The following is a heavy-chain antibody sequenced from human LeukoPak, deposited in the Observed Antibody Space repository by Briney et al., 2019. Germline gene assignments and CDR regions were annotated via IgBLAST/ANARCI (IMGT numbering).Heavy chain of an antibody. Sequence: ASVKVSFKASGYTFTGYYMHWVRQAPGQGPEWMGWINPNSGGTNFAQKFQGRVTKTRDTSISTAYIELSRLRSDDTAVYYCARENRGGTSISSHIYYFDYWGQGTLVTVSS. D-gene: IGHD1-14*01. CDR2: INPNSGGT. CDR1: GYTFTGYY. J-gene: IGHJ4*02. CDR3: ARENRGGTSISSHIYYFDY. V-gene: IGHV1-2*02.